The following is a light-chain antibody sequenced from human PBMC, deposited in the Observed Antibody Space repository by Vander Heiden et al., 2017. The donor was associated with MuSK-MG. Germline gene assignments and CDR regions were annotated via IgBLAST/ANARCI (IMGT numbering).Light chain of an antibody. CDR3: NSRGSGGHHLVV. J-gene: IGLJ2*01. CDR1: SLSSYH. Sequence: SSELTQDPAVSVALRQTVSITCQGESLSSYHATWYQQKLGQTPLLVIHGKNNRPSGIPDRFSGCSSGNTASLTITGDQAEDEADYYCNSRGSGGHHLVVFGGGTKLTVL. CDR2: GKN. V-gene: IGLV3-19*01.